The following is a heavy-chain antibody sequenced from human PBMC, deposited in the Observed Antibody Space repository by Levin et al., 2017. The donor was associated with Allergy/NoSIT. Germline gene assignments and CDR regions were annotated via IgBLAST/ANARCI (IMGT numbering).Heavy chain of an antibody. Sequence: PSETLSLTCTVSGGSISSYYWSWIRQPPGKGLEWIGYIYYSGSTNYNPSLKSRVTISVDTSKNQFSLKLSSVTAADTAVYYCARLTQYSSGWYVDAFDIWGQGTMVTVSS. V-gene: IGHV4-59*01. CDR3: ARLTQYSSGWYVDAFDI. CDR1: GGSISSYY. D-gene: IGHD6-19*01. CDR2: IYYSGST. J-gene: IGHJ3*02.